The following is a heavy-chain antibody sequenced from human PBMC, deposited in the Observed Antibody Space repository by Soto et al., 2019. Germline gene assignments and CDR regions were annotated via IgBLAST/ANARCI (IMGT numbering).Heavy chain of an antibody. D-gene: IGHD3-9*01. Sequence: PGASGKVSCKASGYTFTSYGISWVRQAPGQGLEWMGWISAYNGNTNYAQKLQGRVTMTTDTSTSTAYMELRSLRSDDTAVYYCARVVYDILTGHKAVDYWGQGTLVTVSS. CDR3: ARVVYDILTGHKAVDY. CDR2: ISAYNGNT. CDR1: GYTFTSYG. J-gene: IGHJ4*02. V-gene: IGHV1-18*01.